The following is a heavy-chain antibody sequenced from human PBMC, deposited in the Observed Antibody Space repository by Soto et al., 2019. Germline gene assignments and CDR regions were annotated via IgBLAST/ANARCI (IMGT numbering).Heavy chain of an antibody. CDR3: ARGESKLLWFVEPVGEYYYYYMDV. V-gene: IGHV4-34*01. CDR1: VGSFSGYY. D-gene: IGHD3-10*01. J-gene: IGHJ6*03. CDR2: INHSGST. Sequence: SETLSLPCAVYVGSFSGYYWSWIRQPPGKGLEWIGEINHSGSTNYNPFLKSRVTISLDTSKNQFSLRLSSVTAADTAVYYCARGESKLLWFVEPVGEYYYYYMDVWGKGTTVTVSS.